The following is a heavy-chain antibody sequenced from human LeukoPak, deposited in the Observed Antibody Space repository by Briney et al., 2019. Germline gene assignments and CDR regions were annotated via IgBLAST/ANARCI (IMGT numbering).Heavy chain of an antibody. V-gene: IGHV1-3*01. J-gene: IGHJ4*02. CDR3: ARRYSSSWYAPFDY. D-gene: IGHD6-13*01. Sequence: ASVKVSCKASGYTFTSYAMHWVRQAPGQSLEWMGWINAGNGNTKYSQKFQGRVTITRDTSASTAYMELSSLRSEDTAVYYCARRYSSSWYAPFDYWGQGTLVTVSS. CDR1: GYTFTSYA. CDR2: INAGNGNT.